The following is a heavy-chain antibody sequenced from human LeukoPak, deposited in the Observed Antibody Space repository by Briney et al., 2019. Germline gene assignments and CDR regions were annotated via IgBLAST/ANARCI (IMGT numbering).Heavy chain of an antibody. CDR2: IYYSGST. D-gene: IGHD1-14*01. Sequence: SQTLSLTCNVSGGSISSGGSRWSWIRQHPGKGLEWIGYIYYSGSTYYNPSLKSRVTISLDTSKNQFSLKLSSVTAADTAVYYCASRYRTTHWGQGTLVTVSS. CDR3: ASRYRTTH. CDR1: GGSISSGGSR. V-gene: IGHV4-31*03. J-gene: IGHJ4*02.